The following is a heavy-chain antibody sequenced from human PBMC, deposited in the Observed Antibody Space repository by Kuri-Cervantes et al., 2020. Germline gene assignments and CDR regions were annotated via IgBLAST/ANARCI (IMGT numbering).Heavy chain of an antibody. V-gene: IGHV4-39*06. J-gene: IGHJ4*02. D-gene: IGHD3-3*01. Sequence: SETLSLTCTVSGGSVSSSSYYWGWIRQPPGKGLEWIGSIYYSGSTYYNPSLKSRVTISVDTSKNQFPLRLSSVTAADTAVYYCARTGLPSHLFWGGYFFDYWGQGTLVTVSS. CDR1: GGSVSSSSYY. CDR2: IYYSGST. CDR3: ARTGLPSHLFWGGYFFDY.